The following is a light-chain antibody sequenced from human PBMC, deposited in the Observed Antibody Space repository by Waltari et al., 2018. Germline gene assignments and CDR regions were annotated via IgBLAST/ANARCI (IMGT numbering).Light chain of an antibody. J-gene: IGKJ4*01. CDR2: AAS. V-gene: IGKV1-39*01. CDR3: QQSYSTLPLT. Sequence: DIQITQSPSSLSASVGDRVTITCRAGQSISSYLNWYQQKPGKAPKLLIYAASSLQSGVPSRFSGSGSGTDFTLTISSLQPEDFATYDCQQSYSTLPLTFGGGTKVEIK. CDR1: QSISSY.